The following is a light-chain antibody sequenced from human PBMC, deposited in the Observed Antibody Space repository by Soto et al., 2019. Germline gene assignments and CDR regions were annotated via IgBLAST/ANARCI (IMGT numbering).Light chain of an antibody. CDR3: KTYNRAPWT. Sequence: DIQMTQSPSSLSASVGDRVTITCRASQGISNYLAWYQQKPGKVPKLLIYAASTLQSGVPSRFSGSGSGTEFTLTSSSLQPEDVATYYCKTYNRAPWTFGQGTKVEIK. CDR1: QGISNY. V-gene: IGKV1-27*01. J-gene: IGKJ1*01. CDR2: AAS.